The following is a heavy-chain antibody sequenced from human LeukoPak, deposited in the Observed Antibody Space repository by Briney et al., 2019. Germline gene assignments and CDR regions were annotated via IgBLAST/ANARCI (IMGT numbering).Heavy chain of an antibody. V-gene: IGHV1-24*01. Sequence: GASVKVSCKVSGYTLTELSMHWVRQAPGKGLEWMGGFDPEDGETIYAQRFQGRVTLTEDTSTDTAYMELSSLRSEDTAVYYCATLLDSSGYYYVDAFDIWGQGTIVTVSS. CDR1: GYTLTELS. CDR2: FDPEDGET. CDR3: ATLLDSSGYYYVDAFDI. D-gene: IGHD3-22*01. J-gene: IGHJ3*02.